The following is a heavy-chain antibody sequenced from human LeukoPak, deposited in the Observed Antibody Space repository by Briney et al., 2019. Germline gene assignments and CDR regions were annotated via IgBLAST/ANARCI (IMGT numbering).Heavy chain of an antibody. D-gene: IGHD3-9*01. Sequence: GGSLRLSCAASGFTFSSYGMHWVRQAPGKGLEWVAVISYDGSNKYYADSVKGRFTISRDNSKNTLYLQMNSLRAEDTAVYYCAKDFGYFDWLLFLDYRGQGTLVTVSS. CDR2: ISYDGSNK. CDR1: GFTFSSYG. J-gene: IGHJ4*02. V-gene: IGHV3-30*18. CDR3: AKDFGYFDWLLFLDY.